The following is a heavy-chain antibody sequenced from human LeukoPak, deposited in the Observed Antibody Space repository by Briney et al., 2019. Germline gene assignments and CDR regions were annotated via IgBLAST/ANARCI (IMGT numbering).Heavy chain of an antibody. CDR3: AKLGGVVVTADPSDY. Sequence: PGGSLTLSCAVSGFTFSSHGMHWVRQAPGKGLEWVAVISYDGSSKQYAGSVKGRFSISRDNSKNTLYLQMNSLRAEDTAVYYCAKLGGVVVTADPSDYWGLGSLLTVSS. J-gene: IGHJ4*02. CDR2: ISYDGSSK. V-gene: IGHV3-30*18. D-gene: IGHD2-21*02. CDR1: GFTFSSHG.